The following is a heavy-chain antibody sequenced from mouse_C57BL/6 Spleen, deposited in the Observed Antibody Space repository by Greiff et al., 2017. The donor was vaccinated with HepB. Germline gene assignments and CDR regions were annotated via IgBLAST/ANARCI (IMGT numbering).Heavy chain of an antibody. D-gene: IGHD1-1*01. CDR1: GFTFNTYA. V-gene: IGHV10-3*01. J-gene: IGHJ2*01. CDR3: VRGGTSTVVFDY. Sequence: VQLKQSGGGLVQPKGSLKLSCAASGFTFNTYAMHWVRQAPGKGLEWVARIRSKSSNYATYYADSVKDRFTISRDDSQSMLYLQMNNLKTEDTAMYYCVRGGTSTVVFDYWGQGTTLTVSS. CDR2: IRSKSSNYAT.